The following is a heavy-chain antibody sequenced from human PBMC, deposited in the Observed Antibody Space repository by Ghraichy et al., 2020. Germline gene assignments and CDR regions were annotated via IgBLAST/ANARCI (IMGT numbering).Heavy chain of an antibody. Sequence: GESLRLSCAASGFTFSTYHMHWVRQAPGKGLEWVAFIQSHGSDKWFADSVKGRFTVSRDNSKNTVYLEMNSLRPEDTAVYYCAKDSDSWGYYFDYWGLGTLVTVSS. CDR3: AKDSDSWGYYFDY. CDR1: GFTFSTYH. D-gene: IGHD3-16*01. J-gene: IGHJ4*02. CDR2: IQSHGSDK. V-gene: IGHV3-30*02.